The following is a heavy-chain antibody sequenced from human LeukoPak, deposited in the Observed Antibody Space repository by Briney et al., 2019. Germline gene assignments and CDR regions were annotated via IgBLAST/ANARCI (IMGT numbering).Heavy chain of an antibody. J-gene: IGHJ4*02. Sequence: SETLSLTCTVSGGSVTSYYWSWIRQPPGKGLEWIGYMYYSGSTTYNPSLKSRVTISVDTSKNQFSLKLRSVTAADTAVYYCARDKQPGDYWGQETLVTVSS. CDR2: MYYSGST. V-gene: IGHV4-59*02. CDR1: GGSVTSYY. D-gene: IGHD6-13*01. CDR3: ARDKQPGDY.